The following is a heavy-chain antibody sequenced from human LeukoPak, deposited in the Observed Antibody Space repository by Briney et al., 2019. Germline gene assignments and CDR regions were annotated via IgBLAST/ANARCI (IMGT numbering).Heavy chain of an antibody. D-gene: IGHD5-18*01. CDR1: GGSITSGAYY. V-gene: IGHV4-31*03. CDR2: IYYSVST. J-gene: IGHJ3*02. Sequence: NPSQTLSLTCTVSGGSITSGAYYWTWIRQHPGKGLEWIGHIYYSVSTYYSPSPESRLTISVDASKTQFSLKLSSVTAADTAVYYCARDRGYSYGCDAFDIWGQGTMVTVSS. CDR3: ARDRGYSYGCDAFDI.